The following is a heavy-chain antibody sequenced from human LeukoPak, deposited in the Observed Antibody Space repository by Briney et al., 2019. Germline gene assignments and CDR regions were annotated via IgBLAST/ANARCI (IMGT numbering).Heavy chain of an antibody. CDR1: GGSISSSSYY. D-gene: IGHD1-1*01. Sequence: SEPLSLTCTVSGGSISSSSYYWGWIRQPPGKGLEWIGSIYYSGSTYYNPSLKSRVTISVDTSKNQFSLKLSSVTAADTAVYYCARRIVQREFDYWGQGTLVTVSS. J-gene: IGHJ4*02. CDR2: IYYSGST. CDR3: ARRIVQREFDY. V-gene: IGHV4-39*01.